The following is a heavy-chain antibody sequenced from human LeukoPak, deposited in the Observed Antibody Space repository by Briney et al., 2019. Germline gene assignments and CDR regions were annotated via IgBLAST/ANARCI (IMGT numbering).Heavy chain of an antibody. CDR3: AKAHLLDWLLPFDY. V-gene: IGHV3-30*18. Sequence: GGSLRLSCAASEFTFSSYAMHWVRQAPGKGLEWVALVSYDGSDKYYADSVKGRFTISRDNSKNTLYLQMNSLRGEDTAVYYCAKAHLLDWLLPFDYRGQGTLVTVSS. CDR2: VSYDGSDK. J-gene: IGHJ4*02. CDR1: EFTFSSYA. D-gene: IGHD3/OR15-3a*01.